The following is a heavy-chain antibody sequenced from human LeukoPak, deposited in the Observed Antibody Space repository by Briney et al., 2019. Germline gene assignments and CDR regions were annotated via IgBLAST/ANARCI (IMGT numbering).Heavy chain of an antibody. V-gene: IGHV3-23*01. CDR2: ITGSGAFT. CDR1: GFTFIKYS. CDR3: ARSRHSYDSTGFPHY. Sequence: GGSLRLSCAASGFTFIKYSMTWVRQAPGKGLEWVSAITGSGAFTDYADSVKGRFTISRDNAKNSLYLQMNSLRAEDTALYYCARSRHSYDSTGFPHYWGQGTLVTVSS. D-gene: IGHD3-22*01. J-gene: IGHJ4*02.